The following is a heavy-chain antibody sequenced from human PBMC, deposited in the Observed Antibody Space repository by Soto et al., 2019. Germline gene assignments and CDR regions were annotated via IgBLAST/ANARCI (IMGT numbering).Heavy chain of an antibody. CDR3: VRSRGTCSSSSCQFYYYGLDV. J-gene: IGHJ6*02. CDR1: GFSFSTSG. Sequence: QVQLVESGGGVVQPGRSLRLSCAASGFSFSTSGMHWVRQAPGKGLEWVALIWYDGSLKYYADSVKDRFTISRDNSKSTLYLEMNSLRDDDTAVFYCVRSRGTCSSSSCQFYYYGLDVWGQGTTVTVSS. CDR2: IWYDGSLK. D-gene: IGHD2-2*01. V-gene: IGHV3-33*01.